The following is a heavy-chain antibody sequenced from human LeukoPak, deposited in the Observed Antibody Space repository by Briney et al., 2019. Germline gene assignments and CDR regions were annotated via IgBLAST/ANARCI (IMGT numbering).Heavy chain of an antibody. CDR2: ISYDGSNK. D-gene: IGHD3-3*01. CDR1: GFTFSSYA. Sequence: GSLRLSCAASGFTFSSYAMHWVRQAPGKGLEWVAVISYDGSNKYYADSVKGRFTISRDNAKNSLYLQMNSLRAEDTAVYYCARDRPGGYYDFWKYFDYWGQGTLVTVSS. V-gene: IGHV3-30-3*01. J-gene: IGHJ4*02. CDR3: ARDRPGGYYDFWKYFDY.